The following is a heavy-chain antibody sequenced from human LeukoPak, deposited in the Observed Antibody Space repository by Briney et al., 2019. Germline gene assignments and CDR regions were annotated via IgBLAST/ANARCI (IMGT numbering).Heavy chain of an antibody. V-gene: IGHV3-20*04. Sequence: GGSLRLSCAASGFTFDDYGMSWVRQAPGKGLEWVSGINWNGGSTGYADSVKGRFTISRDNSKNTLYLQMNSLRAEDTAVYYCAWDSDDYYGSGSYPRYWGQGTLVTVSS. D-gene: IGHD3-10*01. CDR2: INWNGGST. CDR1: GFTFDDYG. CDR3: AWDSDDYYGSGSYPRY. J-gene: IGHJ4*02.